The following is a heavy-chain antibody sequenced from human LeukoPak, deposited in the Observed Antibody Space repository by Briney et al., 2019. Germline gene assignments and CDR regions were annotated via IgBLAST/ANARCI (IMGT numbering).Heavy chain of an antibody. CDR3: ARDEAYCGGDCYSFFDY. Sequence: GGSLRLSCAASGSTFSSYAMHWVRQAPGKGLEWAAVISYDGSNKYYADSVKGRFTISRDNSKNTLYLQMNSLRAEDTAVYYCARDEAYCGGDCYSFFDYWGQGTLVTVSS. V-gene: IGHV3-30*04. J-gene: IGHJ4*02. CDR1: GSTFSSYA. D-gene: IGHD2-21*02. CDR2: ISYDGSNK.